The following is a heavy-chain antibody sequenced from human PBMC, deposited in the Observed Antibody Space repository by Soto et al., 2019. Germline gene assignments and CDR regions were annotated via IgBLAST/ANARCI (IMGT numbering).Heavy chain of an antibody. CDR1: GGSISSYF. Sequence: QVQLQESGPGLVKPSETLSLTCTVSGGSISSYFWSWIRQPPGKGLEWIGYIYYSGSTNYNASLTRRVTISVDTSKNQFSLKLSSVTAADSAVYYCAREGGDYWGQGTLVTVSS. CDR2: IYYSGST. CDR3: AREGGDY. J-gene: IGHJ4*02. V-gene: IGHV4-59*01. D-gene: IGHD1-26*01.